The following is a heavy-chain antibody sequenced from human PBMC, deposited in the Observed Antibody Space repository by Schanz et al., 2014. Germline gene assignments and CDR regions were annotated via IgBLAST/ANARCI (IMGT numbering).Heavy chain of an antibody. J-gene: IGHJ4*02. CDR2: ISSSSSYI. Sequence: VQLLESGGGVVQPGRSLRLSCAVSGFTFGGYALHWVRQAPGKGLEWVSSISSSSSYISYADSVKGRFTISRDNSKNTLFLQMSSLRAEDTAVYYCARDGDFDYWGQGTLVTVSS. CDR3: ARDGDFDY. CDR1: GFTFGGYA. V-gene: IGHV3-21*02.